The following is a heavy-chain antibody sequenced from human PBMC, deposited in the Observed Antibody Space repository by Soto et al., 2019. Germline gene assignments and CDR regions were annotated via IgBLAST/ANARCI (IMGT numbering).Heavy chain of an antibody. V-gene: IGHV1-69*12. D-gene: IGHD3-3*01. J-gene: IGHJ6*02. CDR2: IIPIFGTA. Sequence: QVQLVQSGAEVKKPGSSVKVSCKASGGTFSSYAISWVRQAPGQGLEWMGGIIPIFGTANYAQKFEGRVTITAEESTSTAYMELSSLIAEDTAVDYCARDSTIFGGGYYYYGMDVWGQGTTVTVSS. CDR1: GGTFSSYA. CDR3: ARDSTIFGGGYYYYGMDV.